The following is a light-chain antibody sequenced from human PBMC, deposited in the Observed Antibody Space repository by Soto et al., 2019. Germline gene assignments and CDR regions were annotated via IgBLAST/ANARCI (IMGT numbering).Light chain of an antibody. J-gene: IGLJ1*01. CDR1: SSDVGGYNY. V-gene: IGLV2-14*01. CDR3: SSYTSSSTLYV. CDR2: EVT. Sequence: HSVLTQPASVSGSPGQSITISCTGTSSDVGGYNYVSWYKQHPGKAPKLVIYEVTNRPSGVSNRFSGSKSGNTASLTIPGLQAEDEADYYCSSYTSSSTLYVFGTGTKVTV.